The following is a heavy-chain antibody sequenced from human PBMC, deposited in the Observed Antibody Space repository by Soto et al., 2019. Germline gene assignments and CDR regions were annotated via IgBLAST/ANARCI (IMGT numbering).Heavy chain of an antibody. Sequence: YTFTRYGISWVRQAPGQGLEWMGWISGYNGDTNYAQNFQGRVSMTLDTSTGTAYMELRSLTSDDTAIYYCAKNGQPPYYYYGLDVWG. J-gene: IGHJ6*02. D-gene: IGHD2-8*01. V-gene: IGHV1-18*01. CDR2: ISGYNGDT. CDR3: AKNGQPPYYYYGLDV. CDR1: YTFTRYG.